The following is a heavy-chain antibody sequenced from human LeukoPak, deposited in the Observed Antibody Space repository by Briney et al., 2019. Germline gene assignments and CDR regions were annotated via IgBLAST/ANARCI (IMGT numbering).Heavy chain of an antibody. Sequence: PSETLSLTCTVSGDSVNSGAYYWSWLRQPAGKEPEWIGRIYPLETTNYNPSLKSRVAISVDTSKNQFSLKLSSVTAADTAVNYCARGPLYVWGSYRQSKNFDYWGQGTLVTVSS. V-gene: IGHV4-61*02. CDR1: GDSVNSGAYY. CDR3: ARGPLYVWGSYRQSKNFDY. J-gene: IGHJ4*02. D-gene: IGHD3-16*02. CDR2: IYPLETT.